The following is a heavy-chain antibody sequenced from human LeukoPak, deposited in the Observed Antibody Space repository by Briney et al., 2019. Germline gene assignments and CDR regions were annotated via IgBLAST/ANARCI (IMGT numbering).Heavy chain of an antibody. CDR3: AKDSAVLTYYYDSSGYYGPFDY. CDR2: IWVDGGKI. D-gene: IGHD3-22*01. CDR1: GFTFSSYV. J-gene: IGHJ4*02. Sequence: GRSLRLSCAASGFTFSSYVMHWVRQAPGKGPEWVAVIWVDGGKIYYADSVRGRFTISRDNSKNTLYLQMNSLRAEDTAVYYCAKDSAVLTYYYDSSGYYGPFDYWGQGTLVTVSS. V-gene: IGHV3-33*06.